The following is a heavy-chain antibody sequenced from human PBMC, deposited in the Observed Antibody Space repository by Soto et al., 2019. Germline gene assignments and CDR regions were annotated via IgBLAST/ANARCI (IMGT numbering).Heavy chain of an antibody. D-gene: IGHD2-21*02. Sequence: GGSLRLSCAASGFTFSSYSIHWVRQAPGKGLEWVSAITRNSDIYYADSVKGRFTISRDNAQNSVSLQMNSLRAEDTAVYYCAREETAWPLAYGLDVWGQGTTVIVSS. CDR3: AREETAWPLAYGLDV. CDR2: ITRNSDI. V-gene: IGHV3-21*01. J-gene: IGHJ6*02. CDR1: GFTFSSYS.